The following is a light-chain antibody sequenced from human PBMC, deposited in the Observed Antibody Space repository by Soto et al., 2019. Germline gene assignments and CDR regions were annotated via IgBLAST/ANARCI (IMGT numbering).Light chain of an antibody. CDR2: EGT. CDR3: SSYAGSSARVV. Sequence: QSALTQPASVSGSPGQSITISCTRSSTDFENYNLVSWYQHCPDKAPKLIIYEGTKRPSEISDRFSGSESDTTASLIISGLQPEDEADYYYSSYAGSSARVVFGGGTKLTVL. J-gene: IGLJ2*01. V-gene: IGLV2-23*01. CDR1: STDFENYNL.